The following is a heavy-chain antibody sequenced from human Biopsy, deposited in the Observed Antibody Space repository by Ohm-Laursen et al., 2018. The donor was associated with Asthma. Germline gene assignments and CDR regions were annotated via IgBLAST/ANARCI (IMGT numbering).Heavy chain of an antibody. Sequence: ASVKVSCKASGYTFTSYAMHWVRQAPGQRLEWMGWINAGNGPTKYSQKFQGRVTITRDTSASTAYMELSSLRSEDTAVYYCARTYYDFLTGQVNDAFDIWGQGTMVTVSS. CDR2: INAGNGPT. CDR3: ARTYYDFLTGQVNDAFDI. J-gene: IGHJ3*02. CDR1: GYTFTSYA. V-gene: IGHV1-3*01. D-gene: IGHD3-9*01.